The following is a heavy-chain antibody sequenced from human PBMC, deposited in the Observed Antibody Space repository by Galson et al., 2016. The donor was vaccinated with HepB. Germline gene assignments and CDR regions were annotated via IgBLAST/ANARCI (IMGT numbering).Heavy chain of an antibody. Sequence: SLRLSCAASGFTFSDHAMYWVRQPPGKGLEWVALISYYYVQEFYADPVKGRFTISRDNSKSTVYLQMNDLTIEDTAMYFCARDFSPYRELHYFDYWGQGTLVTVSS. J-gene: IGHJ4*02. CDR1: GFTFSDHA. CDR3: ARDFSPYRELHYFDY. D-gene: IGHD1-7*01. CDR2: ISYYYVQE. V-gene: IGHV3-30*04.